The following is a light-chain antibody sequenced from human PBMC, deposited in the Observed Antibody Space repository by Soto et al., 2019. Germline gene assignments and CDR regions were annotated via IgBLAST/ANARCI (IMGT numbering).Light chain of an antibody. CDR2: AAS. Sequence: DIQMTQSPSVMSASVGDRVTITCRASQGISNYLAWFQQKPGKVPKRLIYAASNLQSGVPSRVSGSGSVTEFSRTISSLQPEDFATYYCLQHNIYPRTFGQGTKVEIK. CDR3: LQHNIYPRT. CDR1: QGISNY. J-gene: IGKJ1*01. V-gene: IGKV1-17*03.